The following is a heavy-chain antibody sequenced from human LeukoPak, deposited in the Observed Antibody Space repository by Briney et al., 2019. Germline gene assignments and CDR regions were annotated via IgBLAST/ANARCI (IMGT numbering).Heavy chain of an antibody. Sequence: SETLSLTCTVSGGSISSGDYYWSWIRQPPGKGLEWIGYIYYSGSTYYNLSLKSRVTISVDTSKNQFSLKLSSVTAADTAVYYCARDETNGNPFQHWGQGTLVTVSS. CDR2: IYYSGST. J-gene: IGHJ1*01. D-gene: IGHD1-14*01. CDR3: ARDETNGNPFQH. V-gene: IGHV4-30-4*08. CDR1: GGSISSGDYY.